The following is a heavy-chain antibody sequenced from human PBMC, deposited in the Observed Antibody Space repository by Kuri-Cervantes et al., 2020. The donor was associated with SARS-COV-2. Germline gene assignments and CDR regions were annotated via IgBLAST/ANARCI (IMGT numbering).Heavy chain of an antibody. CDR3: AKDLSGSYYFDY. Sequence: GGSLRLSCAASGFTVSSNYMSWVRQAPGKGLEWVSAISGSGGSTYYADSVKGRFTISRDNSKNTLYLQMNSLRAEDTAVYYCAKDLSGSYYFDYWGQGTLVTVSS. CDR1: GFTVSSNY. J-gene: IGHJ4*02. V-gene: IGHV3-23*01. CDR2: ISGSGGST. D-gene: IGHD1-26*01.